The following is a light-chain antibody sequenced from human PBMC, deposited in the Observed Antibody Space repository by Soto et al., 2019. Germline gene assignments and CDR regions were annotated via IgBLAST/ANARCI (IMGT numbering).Light chain of an antibody. CDR3: QQYINWPLT. V-gene: IGKV3-15*01. Sequence: EIVMTQSPATLSVSPGERATLSCRASQSISSNLAWYQQKPGQAPRLLIYGPSTRATGIPARFSGSGSGTEFTLTISSLQSEDFAVYYCQQYINWPLTFGGGIKVEIK. J-gene: IGKJ4*01. CDR2: GPS. CDR1: QSISSN.